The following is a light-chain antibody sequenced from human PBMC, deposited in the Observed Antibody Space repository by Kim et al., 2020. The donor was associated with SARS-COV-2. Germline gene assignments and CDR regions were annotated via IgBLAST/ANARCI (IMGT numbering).Light chain of an antibody. CDR1: QGITNS. V-gene: IGKV1-13*02. CDR2: DAS. J-gene: IGKJ4*01. Sequence: SIGDRVTITCRARQGITNSLAWYQQKSGTPPHLLIYDASTLQSGVPSRFSGSGSGTHFTLTINSLQPEDFATYYCQQFHSYPLTFGGGTKVDIK. CDR3: QQFHSYPLT.